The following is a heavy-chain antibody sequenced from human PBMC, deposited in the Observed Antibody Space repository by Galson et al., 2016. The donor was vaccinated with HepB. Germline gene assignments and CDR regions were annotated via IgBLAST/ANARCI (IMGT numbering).Heavy chain of an antibody. D-gene: IGHD2-8*01. CDR3: ARDIVLMVFSADYYYYGMDV. V-gene: IGHV1-18*01. CDR2: ISGYNGNT. Sequence: SVKVSCKASGYTFTSYGISWARLAPGQGLEWMGWISGYNGNTNYARKFQGRVTLTTNTSTSTAYMELRSLRSDDTAVYYCARDIVLMVFSADYYYYGMDVWGQGTTVTVSS. CDR1: GYTFTSYG. J-gene: IGHJ6*02.